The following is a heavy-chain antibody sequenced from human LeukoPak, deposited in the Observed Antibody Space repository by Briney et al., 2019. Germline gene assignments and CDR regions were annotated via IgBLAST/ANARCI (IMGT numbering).Heavy chain of an antibody. CDR2: IYRSGST. Sequence: PPETLSLTCTVSGGSISSGSYYWSWIRQPAGKRLEWIGHIYRSGSTNYNPSLKSRVTISVDTSKNQFSLKLTSVTAADTAVYYCARQGWQWLVHAFHIWGQGTMVTVSS. CDR1: GGSISSGSYY. D-gene: IGHD6-19*01. V-gene: IGHV4-61*09. J-gene: IGHJ3*02. CDR3: ARQGWQWLVHAFHI.